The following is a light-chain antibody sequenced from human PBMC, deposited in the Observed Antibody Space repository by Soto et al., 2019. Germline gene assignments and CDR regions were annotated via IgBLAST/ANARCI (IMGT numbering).Light chain of an antibody. CDR3: CSYAGDYTLV. Sequence: QSALTQPRSVSGSPGQSVTISCTGTSTDVGGYNYVSWYQQHPGKAPKLLIYDVSNRPSGVPARFSGSKSGNTASLTISGLQAEDEADYYCCSYAGDYTLVFGGGTKL. CDR2: DVS. CDR1: STDVGGYNY. V-gene: IGLV2-11*01. J-gene: IGLJ2*01.